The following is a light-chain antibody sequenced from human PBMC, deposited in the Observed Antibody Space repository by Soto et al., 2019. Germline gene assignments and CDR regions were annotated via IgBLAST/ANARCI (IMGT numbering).Light chain of an antibody. Sequence: EIVMTQSPATLSVSPGDRATLSCRASQTVLTNLAWYQQKPGQAPRLLIYGASTRAPGIPARFSGSGSGTEFTLTISSLQSEDFAVYYCQQYNNWPITFGGGTKVEIK. CDR2: GAS. CDR1: QTVLTN. CDR3: QQYNNWPIT. J-gene: IGKJ4*01. V-gene: IGKV3-15*01.